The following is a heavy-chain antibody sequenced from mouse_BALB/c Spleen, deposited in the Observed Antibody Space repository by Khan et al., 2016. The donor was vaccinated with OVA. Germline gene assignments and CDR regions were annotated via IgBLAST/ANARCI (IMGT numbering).Heavy chain of an antibody. CDR1: GYSITSDYA. Sequence: EVELVESGPGLVKPSQSLSLTCTITGYSITSDYAWNWIRQFPGNKLEWMGYISSSGSTNYNPALKSRISITRNTSKNQFFLPLNSVTTEDTATDYCARDGSRYTYAMDYWGQGTTVTVSS. V-gene: IGHV3-2*02. D-gene: IGHD2-3*01. CDR3: ARDGSRYTYAMDY. J-gene: IGHJ4*01. CDR2: ISSSGST.